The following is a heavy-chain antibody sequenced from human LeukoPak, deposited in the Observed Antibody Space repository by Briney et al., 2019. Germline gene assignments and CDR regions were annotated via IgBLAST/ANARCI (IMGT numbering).Heavy chain of an antibody. CDR3: AQDEGFSWHVWWDH. V-gene: IGHV3-23*01. CDR1: GFTFSSYG. J-gene: IGHJ4*02. Sequence: PGGSLRLSCAASGFTFSSYGMSWVRQAPGKGLEWVSAISDSGGNTFYADSVKGRFTISRDTSKNTLYLQMNSLRAEDTAVYHCAQDEGFSWHVWWDHWGQGTLVTVSS. D-gene: IGHD3-16*01. CDR2: ISDSGGNT.